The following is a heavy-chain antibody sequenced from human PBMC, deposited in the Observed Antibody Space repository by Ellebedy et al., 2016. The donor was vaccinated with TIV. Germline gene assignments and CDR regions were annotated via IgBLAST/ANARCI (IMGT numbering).Heavy chain of an antibody. V-gene: IGHV3-53*01. CDR1: GITVSTNY. J-gene: IGHJ4*02. CDR3: ARVMAVANQGADFDY. Sequence: GESLKISCAASGITVSTNYMSWVRQAPGKGLEWVSVIYSGGSTYYADPVKGRLTISRDNSKNTLYLQMNSLRAEDTAVYYCARVMAVANQGADFDYWGQGTLVTVSS. CDR2: IYSGGST. D-gene: IGHD6-19*01.